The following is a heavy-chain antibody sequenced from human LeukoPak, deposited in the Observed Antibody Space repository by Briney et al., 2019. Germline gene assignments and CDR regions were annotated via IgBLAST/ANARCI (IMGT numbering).Heavy chain of an antibody. Sequence: SGGSLRLSCAASGFTVSSNHMSWVRQAPGKGLEWAPVIYSGGSTDYADSVKGRFTISRDNSKNTLYLQMNSLRAEDTAVYHCARGPAGYNWGQGTLVTVSS. J-gene: IGHJ4*02. V-gene: IGHV3-53*01. CDR3: ARGPAGYN. D-gene: IGHD1-1*01. CDR2: IYSGGST. CDR1: GFTVSSNH.